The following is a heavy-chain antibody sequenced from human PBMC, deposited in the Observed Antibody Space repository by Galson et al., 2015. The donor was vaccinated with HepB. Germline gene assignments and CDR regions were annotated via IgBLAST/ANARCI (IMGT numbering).Heavy chain of an antibody. CDR2: ISSSSSII. CDR1: GFRFYSYS. J-gene: IGHJ4*02. Sequence: FLRLSCAASGFRFYSYSMNWVRQTPGKGLEWVSYISSSSSIIKYADSVKDRFTISRDNAKNSLYLQMNSLRAEDTAVYYCARASDLDYWGQGTLVTVSS. D-gene: IGHD2-2*01. CDR3: ARASDLDY. V-gene: IGHV3-48*01.